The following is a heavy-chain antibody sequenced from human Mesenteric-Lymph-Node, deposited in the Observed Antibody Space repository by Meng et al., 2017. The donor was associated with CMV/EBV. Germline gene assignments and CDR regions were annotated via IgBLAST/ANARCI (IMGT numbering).Heavy chain of an antibody. CDR3: ASLIAGGGGRGN. CDR1: GGVVSSASYH. CDR2: TWFGRGT. D-gene: IGHD1-26*01. J-gene: IGHJ4*02. V-gene: IGHV4-61*01. Sequence: SETLSLTCIVSGGVVSSASYHWNWIRQPPGTGLEWIGQTWFGRGTNYNPSLKSRLTISLDTSKNQFTLQLSSVTAADTAIYYCASLIAGGGGRGNWGQGTLVTVSS.